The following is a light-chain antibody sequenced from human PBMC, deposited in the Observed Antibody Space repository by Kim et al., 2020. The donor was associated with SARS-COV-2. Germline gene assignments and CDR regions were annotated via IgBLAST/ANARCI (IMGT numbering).Light chain of an antibody. CDR2: DAS. Sequence: ASGGVRVTIKCRASQGISKYLNWYQQKPGRAPKFLIYDASTLESGVPSRFSGSGSWTDFTLTINGLHPEDFGTYYCQQCYDTPPTFGQGTKVDIK. V-gene: IGKV1-39*01. CDR3: QQCYDTPPT. J-gene: IGKJ1*01. CDR1: QGISKY.